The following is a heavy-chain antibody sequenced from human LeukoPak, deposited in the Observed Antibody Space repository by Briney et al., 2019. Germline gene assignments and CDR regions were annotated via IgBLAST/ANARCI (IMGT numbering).Heavy chain of an antibody. CDR2: MNPNSGKT. Sequence: ASVKVSCKASGYTFTSCDTNWVRQAPGQGLEWMGWMNPNSGKTGYARKFQGRVTMTKNTSISTAYMEVSSLGYEDTAIYYCARGRPGLASAGTYDFWGQGTLITVSS. V-gene: IGHV1-8*01. CDR1: GYTFTSCD. CDR3: ARGRPGLASAGTYDF. D-gene: IGHD6-13*01. J-gene: IGHJ4*02.